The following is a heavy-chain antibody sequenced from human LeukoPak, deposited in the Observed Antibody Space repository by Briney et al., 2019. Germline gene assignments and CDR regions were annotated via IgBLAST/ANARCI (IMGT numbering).Heavy chain of an antibody. V-gene: IGHV3-7*01. CDR1: GLTFSSYA. CDR3: ARDGAVAGTLYY. Sequence: GGSLRLSCAASGLTFSSYAMHWVRQAPGKGLEWVANIKQDGSEKYYVDSVKGRFTISRDNAKNSLYLQMNSLRAEDTAVYYCARDGAVAGTLYYWGQGTLVTASS. D-gene: IGHD6-19*01. J-gene: IGHJ4*02. CDR2: IKQDGSEK.